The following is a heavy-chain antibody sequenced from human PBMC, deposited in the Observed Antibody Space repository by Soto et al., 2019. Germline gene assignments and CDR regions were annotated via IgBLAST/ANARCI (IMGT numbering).Heavy chain of an antibody. V-gene: IGHV4-61*03. J-gene: IGHJ4*02. CDR3: ARRYGGNFDY. CDR1: GDSISSGDYY. CDR2: IYYSGNT. D-gene: IGHD3-16*01. Sequence: SETLSLTCTVSGDSISSGDYYWSWIRQPPGKGLERIGEIYYSGNTYFAPSLKSRVTMSVDTSRNHFSLKLSSVTAADTAVYYCARRYGGNFDYWGQGTLVTVSS.